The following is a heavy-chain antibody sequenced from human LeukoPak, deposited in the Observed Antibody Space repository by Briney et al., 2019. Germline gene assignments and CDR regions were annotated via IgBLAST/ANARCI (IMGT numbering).Heavy chain of an antibody. D-gene: IGHD4-23*01. CDR1: GFTFSSYG. J-gene: IGHJ4*02. V-gene: IGHV3-30*03. CDR2: ISYDGSNK. CDR3: ARVDYGGNSGPDY. Sequence: PGGSLRLSCAASGFTFSSYGMHWVRQAPGKGLEWVAVISYDGSNKYYADSVKGRFTISRDNSKNTLYLQMNSLRAEDTAVYYCARVDYGGNSGPDYWGQGTLVTVSS.